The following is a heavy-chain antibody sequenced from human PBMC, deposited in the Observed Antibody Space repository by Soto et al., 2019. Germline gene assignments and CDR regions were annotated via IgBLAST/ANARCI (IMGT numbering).Heavy chain of an antibody. J-gene: IGHJ5*02. D-gene: IGHD6-13*01. V-gene: IGHV2-26*04. Sequence: QVTVKESGPVLVKPTETLTLTCTVSGFSLSNAGLGVSWIRQPPGKALEWLAHIFSNDEKSYSTSLKSRLTISKNTSKSQVVLTITNMDPVDTATYYCASTYSTSWYCFHPWGQGTLVTVSS. CDR1: GFSLSNAGLG. CDR3: ASTYSTSWYCFHP. CDR2: IFSNDEK.